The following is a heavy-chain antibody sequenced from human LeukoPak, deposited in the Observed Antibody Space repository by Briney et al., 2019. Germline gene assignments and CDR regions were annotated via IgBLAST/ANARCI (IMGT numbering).Heavy chain of an antibody. Sequence: ASVKVSCKASGYTFTSYYMHWMRQAPGQGLEWMGIINPNGGSTTYSQGLQGRVTVTSDTSTSTVYMEVSSLRSEDTAVYYCARGTRHTYTERRRGDSTGYYFDYWGQGTLVTVSS. CDR1: GYTFTSYY. CDR3: ARGTRHTYTERRRGDSTGYYFDY. CDR2: INPNGGST. V-gene: IGHV1-46*01. J-gene: IGHJ4*02. D-gene: IGHD3-22*01.